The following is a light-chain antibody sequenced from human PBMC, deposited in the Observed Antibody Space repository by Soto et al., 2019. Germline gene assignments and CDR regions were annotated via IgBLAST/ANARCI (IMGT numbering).Light chain of an antibody. CDR3: SSYAGSNNLV. CDR1: SSDVGGYNY. V-gene: IGLV2-8*01. J-gene: IGLJ2*01. CDR2: EVT. Sequence: QSVLTQPPSASGSPGQSVTISCTGTSSDVGGYNYVSWYQQHPGKAPKLMIFEVTKRPSGVPDRFSGSKSGNTASLTVSGLQAEYEAGYYCSSYAGSNNLVFGGGTKLTVL.